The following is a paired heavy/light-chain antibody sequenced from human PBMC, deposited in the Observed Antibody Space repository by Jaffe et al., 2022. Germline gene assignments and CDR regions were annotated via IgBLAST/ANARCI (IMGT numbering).Heavy chain of an antibody. CDR2: ISAYNGNT. Sequence: QVQLVQSGAEVKKPGASVKVSCKASGYTFTSYGISWVRQAPGQGLEWMGWISAYNGNTNYAQKLQGRVTMTTDTSTSTAYMELRSLRSDDTAVYYCARGARCPVLSGGSCYNDYWGQGTLVTVSS. D-gene: IGHD2-15*01. V-gene: IGHV1-18*01. CDR3: ARGARCPVLSGGSCYNDY. J-gene: IGHJ4*02. CDR1: GYTFTSYG.
Light chain of an antibody. Sequence: DIVMTQSPDSLAVSLGERATINCKSSQSVLYSSNNKNYLAWYQQKPGQPPKLLIYWASTRESGVPDRFSGSGSGTDFTLTISSLQAEDVAVYYCQQYYSTPGYTFGQGTKLEIK. J-gene: IGKJ2*01. V-gene: IGKV4-1*01. CDR3: QQYYSTPGYT. CDR2: WAS. CDR1: QSVLYSSNNKNY.